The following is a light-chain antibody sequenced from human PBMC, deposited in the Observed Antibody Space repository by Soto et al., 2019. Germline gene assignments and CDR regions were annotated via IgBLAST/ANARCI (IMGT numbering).Light chain of an antibody. V-gene: IGLV1-51*02. CDR1: RSNIGNNY. Sequence: QSVLTQPPSVYAAPGQKVTMSRSGSRSNIGNNYVSWYQQLPGTAPKLLIYENNKRPSGIPDLFSGSKSGTSATLGITGLQTGDEADYYCGTWDSSLSAYVFGTGTKLTVL. CDR2: ENN. CDR3: GTWDSSLSAYV. J-gene: IGLJ1*01.